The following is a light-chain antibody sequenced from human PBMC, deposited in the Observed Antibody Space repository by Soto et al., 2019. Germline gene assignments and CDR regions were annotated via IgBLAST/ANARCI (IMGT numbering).Light chain of an antibody. V-gene: IGLV2-8*01. J-gene: IGLJ1*01. CDR1: SGDVGGY. Sequence: QSVLTQPPSASGSPGHSVTISCTGTSGDVGGYVSWYQQHPGKAPKLMIYEVSKRPSGVPDRFSGSKSGNTASLTVSGLQADDEADYYCSSYAGFNNFVFGTGTKVTVL. CDR3: SSYAGFNNFV. CDR2: EVS.